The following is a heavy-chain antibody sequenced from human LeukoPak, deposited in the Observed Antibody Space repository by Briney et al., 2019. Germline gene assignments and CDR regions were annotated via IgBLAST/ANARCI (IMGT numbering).Heavy chain of an antibody. D-gene: IGHD2-15*01. CDR3: ARFSFSGDSWYPEDS. J-gene: IGHJ4*02. CDR2: IYPGDSDT. V-gene: IGHV5-51*01. Sequence: GESLKISCKGSGYSFTSYWIGWVRQMPGKGLEWMGIIYPGDSDTRYSPSFQGQVTISADKSISTAYLQWSSLKASDTAIYYCARFSFSGDSWYPEDSWGQGTLVTVSS. CDR1: GYSFTSYW.